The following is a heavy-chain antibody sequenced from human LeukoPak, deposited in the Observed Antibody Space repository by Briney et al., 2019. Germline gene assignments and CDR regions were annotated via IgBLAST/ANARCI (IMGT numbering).Heavy chain of an antibody. V-gene: IGHV3-30*04. CDR2: ISYDGSNK. CDR1: GFTFSSYA. CDR3: ARVRGGHSSYVMEV. D-gene: IGHD3-16*01. Sequence: GGSLRLSCAASGFTFSSYAMHWVRQAPGKGLEWVAVISYDGSNKYYADSVKGRFTISRDNSKNTLYLQMNSLRAEDTAVYYGARVRGGHSSYVMEVWGQGTT. J-gene: IGHJ6*02.